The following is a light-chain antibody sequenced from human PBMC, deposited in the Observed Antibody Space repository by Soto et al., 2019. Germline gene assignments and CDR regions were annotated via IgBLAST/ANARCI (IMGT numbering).Light chain of an antibody. CDR2: GNS. Sequence: QSVLTQPPSVSGAPGQRVTISCTGSSSNIGAGYDVHWYQQLPGTAPKLLIYGNSNRPSGVPDRFSGSKSGTSASLAITGIQAEDEADYYCQSYDSSLRGVLFGGGTKLTVL. CDR1: SSNIGAGYD. V-gene: IGLV1-40*01. J-gene: IGLJ2*01. CDR3: QSYDSSLRGVL.